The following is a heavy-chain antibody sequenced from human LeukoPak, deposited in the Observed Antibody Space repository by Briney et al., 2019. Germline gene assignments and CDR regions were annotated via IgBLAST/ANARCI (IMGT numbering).Heavy chain of an antibody. CDR1: GFTFSGYT. CDR3: TRTGVF. J-gene: IGHJ4*02. Sequence: GGSLRLSCAASGFTFSGYTMLWVRQAPGKGLEWVAVISYDENNEFYADSVKGRFTMSRDNSKSTVYLQMNSLRVDDTAVYYCTRTGVFWGQGTLVTVSS. D-gene: IGHD3-10*01. CDR2: ISYDENNE. V-gene: IGHV3-30*04.